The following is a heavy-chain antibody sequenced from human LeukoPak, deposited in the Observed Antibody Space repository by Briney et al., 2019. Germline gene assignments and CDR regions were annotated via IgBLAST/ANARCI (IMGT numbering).Heavy chain of an antibody. V-gene: IGHV1-2*02. Sequence: ASVKVSCKASGYTFTGYYMHWVRQAPGQGLEWMGWINPNSGGTNYAQKFQGRVTMTRDTSISTAYMELSRLRSDDTAVYYCARDNAPIVVVPAAMGEYNWFDPWGQGTLVTVSS. CDR1: GYTFTGYY. CDR2: INPNSGGT. CDR3: ARDNAPIVVVPAAMGEYNWFDP. J-gene: IGHJ5*02. D-gene: IGHD2-2*01.